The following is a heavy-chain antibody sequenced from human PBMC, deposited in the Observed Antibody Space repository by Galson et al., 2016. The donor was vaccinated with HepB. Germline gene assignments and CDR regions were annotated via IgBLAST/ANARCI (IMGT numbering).Heavy chain of an antibody. CDR3: ARAYTIFGVMSPFDY. Sequence: SETLSLTCTVSGGSISHYYWNWIRQSPGNGLEWIGYINYYGDTNYNPSLKSRVSISVDTSKNHFSLNLTSVTAADTALYYCARAYTIFGVMSPFDYWGQGSLVTASS. V-gene: IGHV4-59*01. J-gene: IGHJ4*02. CDR2: INYYGDT. D-gene: IGHD3-3*01. CDR1: GGSISHYY.